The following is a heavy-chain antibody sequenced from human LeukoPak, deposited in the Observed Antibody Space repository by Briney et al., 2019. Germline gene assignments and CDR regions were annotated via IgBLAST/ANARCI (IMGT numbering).Heavy chain of an antibody. CDR3: ARGPGIAAARGAFDI. Sequence: SETLSLTCAVYGGSFSGYYWSWIRQPPGKGLEWIGEINHSGSTNYNPSLKSRVTISVDTSKNQFSLKLSSVTAADTAVYYCARGPGIAAARGAFDIWGQGTMVTVSS. CDR2: INHSGST. J-gene: IGHJ3*02. D-gene: IGHD6-13*01. V-gene: IGHV4-34*01. CDR1: GGSFSGYY.